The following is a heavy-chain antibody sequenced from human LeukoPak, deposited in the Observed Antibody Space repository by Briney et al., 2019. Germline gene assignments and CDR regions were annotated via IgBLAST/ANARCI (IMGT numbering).Heavy chain of an antibody. D-gene: IGHD5-12*01. V-gene: IGHV4-59*01. CDR3: ARGVSGYVRFDY. CDR2: IYYSGST. J-gene: IGHJ4*02. Sequence: SETLSLTCSVSGGSINNYFWNWIRQPSGRGLEWLGYIYYSGSTNYNPSLKSRGTISVDTSNNQFSLKLSSVTAADTAVYYCARGVSGYVRFDYWGQGALVTVSS. CDR1: GGSINNYF.